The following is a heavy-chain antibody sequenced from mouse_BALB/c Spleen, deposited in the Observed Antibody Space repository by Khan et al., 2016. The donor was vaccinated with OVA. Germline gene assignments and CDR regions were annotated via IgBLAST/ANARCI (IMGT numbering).Heavy chain of an antibody. CDR1: GFTFSSYG. J-gene: IGHJ3*01. Sequence: EVQLVESGGDLVKPGGSLKLSCEASGFTFSSYGMSWVRQTPDKRLEWVATISNGGSYTYYPDSVKGRLTISRGNAKNTLYLQMSSLKSEDTAMYYCARHRFTSAAAWFAYWGQGTLVTVSA. CDR3: ARHRFTSAAAWFAY. V-gene: IGHV5-6*01. D-gene: IGHD1-2*01. CDR2: ISNGGSYT.